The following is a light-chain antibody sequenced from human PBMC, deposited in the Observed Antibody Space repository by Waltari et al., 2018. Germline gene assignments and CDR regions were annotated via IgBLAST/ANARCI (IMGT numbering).Light chain of an antibody. Sequence: QSHLHTNGNNYVDGDLQKPGQSPQLLIYLGSNRASVGPDRFSGSGSGTDVTLRISRVEAEDVGVYYCMQSLQTLWTFGPGTKVEIK. CDR3: MQSLQTLWT. CDR2: LGS. V-gene: IGKV2-28*01. CDR1: QSHLHTNGNNY. J-gene: IGKJ1*01.